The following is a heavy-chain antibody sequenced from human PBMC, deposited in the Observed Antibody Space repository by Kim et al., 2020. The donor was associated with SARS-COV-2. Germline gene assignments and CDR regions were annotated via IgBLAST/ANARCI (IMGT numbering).Heavy chain of an antibody. J-gene: IGHJ2*01. Sequence: KFQGRVTMTRDTSTSTVYMELGSLRSEDTAVYYCARDPLAAAGTGWYFDLWGRGTLVTVSS. CDR3: ARDPLAAAGTGWYFDL. D-gene: IGHD6-13*01. V-gene: IGHV1-46*01.